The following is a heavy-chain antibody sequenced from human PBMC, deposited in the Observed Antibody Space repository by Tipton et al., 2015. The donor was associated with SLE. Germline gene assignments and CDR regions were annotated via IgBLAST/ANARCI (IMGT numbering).Heavy chain of an antibody. CDR3: ASEHSGWLDY. V-gene: IGHV4-4*08. D-gene: IGHD6-19*01. CDR1: GGSISSYY. J-gene: IGHJ4*02. Sequence: TLSLTCTVSGGSISSYYWSWIRQPPGKGLEWIGYIYTSGSTNYNPSLTSRVTISVDTSKNQFSLKLSSVTAADTAVYYCASEHSGWLDYWGQGTLVTVSS. CDR2: IYTSGST.